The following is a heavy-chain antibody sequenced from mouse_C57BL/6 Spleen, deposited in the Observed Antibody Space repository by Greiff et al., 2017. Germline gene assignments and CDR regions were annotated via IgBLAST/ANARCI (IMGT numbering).Heavy chain of an antibody. Sequence: VQLQQPGAELVKPGASVKLSCKASGYTFTSYWMHWVKQRPGQGLEWIGMIHPNSGSTNYNEQFKSKATLTVDKSSRTAYMQLSSLTSEDSAAYDCARDNTVIADYWYFDVWGTGTTVTVSS. D-gene: IGHD5-1-1*01. CDR1: GYTFTSYW. V-gene: IGHV1-64*01. CDR2: IHPNSGST. J-gene: IGHJ1*03. CDR3: ARDNTVIADYWYFDV.